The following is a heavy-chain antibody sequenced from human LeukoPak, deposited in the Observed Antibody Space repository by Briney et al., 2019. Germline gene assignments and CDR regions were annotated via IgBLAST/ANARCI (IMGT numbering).Heavy chain of an antibody. D-gene: IGHD5-18*01. V-gene: IGHV1-2*02. CDR2: INPNSGGT. CDR3: ARDNGGYSYGRTFDY. CDR1: GYTSTGYY. Sequence: GASVKVSCKASGYTSTGYYMHWVRQAPGQGLEWMGWINPNSGGTNYAQKFQGRVTMTRDTSISTAYMELSRLRSDDTAVYYCARDNGGYSYGRTFDYWGQGTLVTVSS. J-gene: IGHJ4*02.